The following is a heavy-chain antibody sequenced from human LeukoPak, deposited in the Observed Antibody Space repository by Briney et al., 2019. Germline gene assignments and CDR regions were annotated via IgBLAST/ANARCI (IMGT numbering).Heavy chain of an antibody. V-gene: IGHV4-34*01. CDR3: ARGRQQLLT. CDR1: GGSFSGHY. D-gene: IGHD6-13*01. J-gene: IGHJ5*02. CDR2: INHSGST. Sequence: SETLSLTCAVYGGSFSGHYWSWIRQPPGKGLEWIGEINHSGSTNYNPSLKSRVTISVDTSKNQFSLKLSSVTAADTAVYYCARGRQQLLTWGQGTLVTVSS.